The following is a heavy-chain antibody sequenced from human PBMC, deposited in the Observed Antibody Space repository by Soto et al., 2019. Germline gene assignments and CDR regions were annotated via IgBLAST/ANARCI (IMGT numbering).Heavy chain of an antibody. Sequence: SQTLSLTCAISGDSVSSNSAAWNWIRQSPSRGLEWLGRTYYRSKWYNDYAVSVKSRITINPDTSKNQFSLQLNSVTPEDTAVYYCARRGGYCSGGSCYPRDYYYGMDVWGRGTTVTVSS. D-gene: IGHD2-15*01. CDR2: TYYRSKWYN. J-gene: IGHJ6*02. CDR1: GDSVSSNSAA. CDR3: ARRGGYCSGGSCYPRDYYYGMDV. V-gene: IGHV6-1*01.